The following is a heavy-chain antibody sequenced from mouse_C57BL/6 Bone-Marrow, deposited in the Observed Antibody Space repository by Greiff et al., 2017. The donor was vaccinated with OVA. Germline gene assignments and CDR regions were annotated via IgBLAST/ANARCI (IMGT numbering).Heavy chain of an antibody. J-gene: IGHJ3*01. Sequence: EVMLVESGGGLVQSGRSLRLSCAPSGFTFSDFYMEWVRQAPGKGLEWIAASRNKANDYTTEYSASVKGRFIVSRDTSQSILYLQMNALGAEDTAIYYCAGDGPTWFAYWGQGTLVTVSA. CDR3: AGDGPTWFAY. CDR2: SRNKANDYTT. V-gene: IGHV7-1*01. CDR1: GFTFSDFY.